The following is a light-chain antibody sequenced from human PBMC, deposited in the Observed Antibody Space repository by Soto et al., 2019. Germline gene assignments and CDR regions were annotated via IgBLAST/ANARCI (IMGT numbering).Light chain of an antibody. CDR1: QSLSSY. CDR2: DAS. J-gene: IGKJ1*01. V-gene: IGKV3-11*01. CDR3: QQRSNWPWT. Sequence: EIVLAQSPATLSLSPGGRAAFACRASQSLSSYFAWYQQTPGQAPRLLIYDASYRATGIPARFSGSGSGANFTLTISSLEPEDSAIYYCQQRSNWPWTFGQGTKVDI.